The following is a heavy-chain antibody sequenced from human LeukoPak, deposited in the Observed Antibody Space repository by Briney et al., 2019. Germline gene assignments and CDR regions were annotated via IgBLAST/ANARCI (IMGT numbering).Heavy chain of an antibody. D-gene: IGHD5-24*01. CDR2: IYYSGST. V-gene: IGHV4-59*01. Sequence: SETLSLTCTVPGGSISSYYWSWIRQPPGKGLEWIGYIYYSGSTNYNPSLKSRVTISVDTSKNQFSLKLSSVTAADTAVYYCARGLLDGYTHPAAFDIWGQGTMVTVSS. J-gene: IGHJ3*02. CDR1: GGSISSYY. CDR3: ARGLLDGYTHPAAFDI.